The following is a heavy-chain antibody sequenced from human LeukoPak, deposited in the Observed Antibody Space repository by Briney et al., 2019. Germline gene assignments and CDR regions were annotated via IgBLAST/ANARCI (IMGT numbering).Heavy chain of an antibody. V-gene: IGHV3-23*01. CDR2: IRGSGGGT. CDR1: GFTFSSYA. CDR3: VKARMPHCGTDCLES. D-gene: IGHD2-21*02. J-gene: IGHJ4*02. Sequence: QSGGSLRLSCAASGFTFSSYAMSWVRQAPGKGLEWVSVIRGSGGGTYYADSVKGRFTISRDNSKNTVYLQMNSLRAEDTAVYYCVKARMPHCGTDCLESWGQGTLVTVSS.